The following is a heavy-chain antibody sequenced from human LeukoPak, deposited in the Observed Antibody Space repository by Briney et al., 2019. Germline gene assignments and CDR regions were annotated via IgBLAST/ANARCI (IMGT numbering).Heavy chain of an antibody. V-gene: IGHV4-59*01. CDR1: GGSISSYY. Sequence: SETLPLTCTVSGGSISSYYWSWIRQPPGKGLEWIGYIYYSGSTNYNPSLKSRVTISVDTSKNQFSLKLSSVTAADTAVYYCAREIVVVPAATGRRYYYYYYMDVWGKGTAVTVSS. J-gene: IGHJ6*03. D-gene: IGHD2-2*01. CDR2: IYYSGST. CDR3: AREIVVVPAATGRRYYYYYYMDV.